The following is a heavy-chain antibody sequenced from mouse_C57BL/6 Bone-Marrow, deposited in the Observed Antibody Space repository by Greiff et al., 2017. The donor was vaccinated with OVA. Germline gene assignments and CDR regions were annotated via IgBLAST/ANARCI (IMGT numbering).Heavy chain of an antibody. D-gene: IGHD1-1*01. CDR1: GYTFTSYW. J-gene: IGHJ4*01. Sequence: QVQLQQPGAELVMPGASVKLSCKASGYTFTSYWMHWVKQRPGQGLEWIGEIDPTDSYTNYNQKFKGKATLTVDKSSSTAYMQLSSLTSVDSAVYYCARSGTSPTTVVADYAMDYWGQGTSVTVSS. CDR2: IDPTDSYT. CDR3: ARSGTSPTTVVADYAMDY. V-gene: IGHV1-69*01.